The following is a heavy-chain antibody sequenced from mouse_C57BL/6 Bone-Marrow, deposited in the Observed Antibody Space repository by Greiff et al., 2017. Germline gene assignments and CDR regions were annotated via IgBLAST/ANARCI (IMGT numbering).Heavy chain of an antibody. V-gene: IGHV2-9-1*01. Sequence: VQVVESGPGLVAPSQSLSITCTVSGFSLTSYAISWVRQPPGKGLEWLGVIWTGGGAKYNSSLNSRLSISKDNSKSQVFLKMNSLQTDDTAGYYCARSLYGNLRDWYFDVWGTGTTVTVSS. CDR1: GFSLTSYA. CDR3: ARSLYGNLRDWYFDV. D-gene: IGHD2-1*01. CDR2: IWTGGGA. J-gene: IGHJ1*03.